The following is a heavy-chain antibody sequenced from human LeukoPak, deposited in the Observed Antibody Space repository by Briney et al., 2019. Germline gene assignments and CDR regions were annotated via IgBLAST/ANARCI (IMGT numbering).Heavy chain of an antibody. V-gene: IGHV1-8*01. CDR2: MNPNSGNT. Sequence: ASVKVSCEASGYTFTSYDINWVRQATGQGLEWMGWMNPNSGNTGYAQKFQGRVTMTRNTSISTAYMELSSLRSEDTAVYYCARVATGSWYYYYGMDVWGQGTTVTVSS. J-gene: IGHJ6*02. D-gene: IGHD1-14*01. CDR1: GYTFTSYD. CDR3: ARVATGSWYYYYGMDV.